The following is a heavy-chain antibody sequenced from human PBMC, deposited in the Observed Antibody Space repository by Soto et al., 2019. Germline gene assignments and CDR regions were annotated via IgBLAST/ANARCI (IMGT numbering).Heavy chain of an antibody. CDR1: GGSISSSSYY. J-gene: IGHJ6*03. CDR2: IYYSRNT. CDR3: ARSRGNTWRPHYYMDV. V-gene: IGHV4-39*07. Sequence: PSETLSLTCTVSGGSISSSSYYWGCIRQPPGKGLEWIRSIYYSRNTYYKPSLNSRVTISVDTSKNQCSLTLSSVTAADTAVYYCARSRGNTWRPHYYMDVWGKGTTVTVSS. D-gene: IGHD5-12*01.